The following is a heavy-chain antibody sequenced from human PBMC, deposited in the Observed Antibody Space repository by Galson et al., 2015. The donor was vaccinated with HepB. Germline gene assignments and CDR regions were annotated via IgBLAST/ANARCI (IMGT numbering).Heavy chain of an antibody. CDR2: IYYSGST. V-gene: IGHV4-31*03. CDR3: AREVVVITPDAFDI. CDR1: GGSISSGGYY. D-gene: IGHD3-22*01. Sequence: TLSLTCTVSGGSISSGGYYWSWIRQHPGKGLEWTGYIYYSGSTYYNPSLKSRVTISVDTSKNQFSLKLSSVTAADTAVYYCAREVVVITPDAFDIWGQGTMVTVSS. J-gene: IGHJ3*02.